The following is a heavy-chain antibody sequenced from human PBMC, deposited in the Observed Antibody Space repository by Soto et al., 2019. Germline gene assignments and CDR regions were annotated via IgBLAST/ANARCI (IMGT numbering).Heavy chain of an antibody. D-gene: IGHD3-22*01. V-gene: IGHV3-30-3*01. CDR1: GFTFSNYA. J-gene: IGHJ1*01. Sequence: QVQLVESGGGVVQPGRSLRLSCAASGFTFSNYAMHWVRQAPGKGLEWVAVISYDGSNKYYADSVKGRFTISRDNSKNTLYVQMNSLRAEDTAVYYCARKYHYDSSGYYYAEYFQHWGQGTLVTVSS. CDR2: ISYDGSNK. CDR3: ARKYHYDSSGYYYAEYFQH.